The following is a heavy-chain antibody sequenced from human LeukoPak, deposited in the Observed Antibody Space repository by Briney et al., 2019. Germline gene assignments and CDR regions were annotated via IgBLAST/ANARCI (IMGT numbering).Heavy chain of an antibody. V-gene: IGHV3-23*01. CDR2: ISGSGGNT. CDR1: GFTFSTYS. CDR3: AKDLHDYGNYVGWFDS. D-gene: IGHD4-11*01. Sequence: GGSLRLSCAASGFTFSTYSMNWVRQAPGKGLEWVSAISGSGGNTYYADSVKGRFTISRDHSKTTLFLQMNSLRAEDTAVYCCAKDLHDYGNYVGWFDSWGQGTLVTVS. J-gene: IGHJ5*01.